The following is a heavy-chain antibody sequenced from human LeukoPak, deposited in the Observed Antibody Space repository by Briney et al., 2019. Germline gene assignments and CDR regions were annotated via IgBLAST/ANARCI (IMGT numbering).Heavy chain of an antibody. CDR2: INSGGDTI. CDR1: GFSFSDNF. D-gene: IGHD5-18*01. J-gene: IGHJ4*02. Sequence: PGGSLRLSCTASGFSFSDNFMGWIRQAPGKGLEWVSYINSGGDTIHYLDAVEGRFSISRDNSKRSLYLQMGRQKVDDTAVYYCARGGYGWTFKQWGQGTLVSVSS. CDR3: ARGGYGWTFKQ. V-gene: IGHV3-11*01.